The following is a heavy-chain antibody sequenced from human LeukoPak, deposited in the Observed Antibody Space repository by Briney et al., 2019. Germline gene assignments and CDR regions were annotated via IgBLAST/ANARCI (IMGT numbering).Heavy chain of an antibody. Sequence: GGSLRLSCAASGFSFSDYYINWIRQAPGKGLEWVSYISYGGGTKHYADSVKGRFTVSRDNTKNSVILQMNSLRAEDTAVYYCVRGGQCSGGSCYADYFYYYMDVWGKGTMVTVSS. CDR1: GFSFSDYY. D-gene: IGHD2-15*01. CDR3: VRGGQCSGGSCYADYFYYYMDV. J-gene: IGHJ6*03. CDR2: ISYGGGTK. V-gene: IGHV3-11*04.